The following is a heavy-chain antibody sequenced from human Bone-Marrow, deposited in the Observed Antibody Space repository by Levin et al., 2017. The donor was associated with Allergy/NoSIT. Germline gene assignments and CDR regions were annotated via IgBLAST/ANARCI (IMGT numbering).Heavy chain of an antibody. J-gene: IGHJ4*02. V-gene: IGHV1-2*02. Sequence: AASVKVSCKASGHTFSGHYIHWVRQAPGQGLEWMGWINSDIGGTNYAQNFQGRVTLTRDRSINTAYMELTRLTSDDTAVYYCAKAVGFDGAAPEWGQGTLVTVSS. CDR3: AKAVGFDGAAPE. D-gene: IGHD4-23*01. CDR2: INSDIGGT. CDR1: GHTFSGHY.